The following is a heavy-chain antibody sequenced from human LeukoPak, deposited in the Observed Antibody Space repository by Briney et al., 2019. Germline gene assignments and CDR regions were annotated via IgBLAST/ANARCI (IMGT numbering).Heavy chain of an antibody. CDR1: GYSFDKFG. Sequence: ASVKVSCKASGYSFDKFGISWVRQAPGQGLEWMGWISAYSGKTDSAQKFQDRVTTTTDNSTSTAYLELRSLRADDTAVYFCVRVGSAYGDPLEFDLWGQGTLVTVSS. CDR2: ISAYSGKT. V-gene: IGHV1-18*01. CDR3: VRVGSAYGDPLEFDL. D-gene: IGHD2-21*01. J-gene: IGHJ5*02.